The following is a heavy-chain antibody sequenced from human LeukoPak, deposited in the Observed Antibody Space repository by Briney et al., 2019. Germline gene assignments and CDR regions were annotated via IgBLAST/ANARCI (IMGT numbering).Heavy chain of an antibody. Sequence: SVKVSCKASGGTFRIYAISWVRQAPGQGLGWMGGIIPIFGTANYAQKFQGRVNFTADNSTSTAYMELSSLSSEDTAVYYCARDADIVVSGAFDIWGQGTMVTVSS. CDR1: GGTFRIYA. D-gene: IGHD2-15*01. V-gene: IGHV1-69*06. J-gene: IGHJ3*02. CDR2: IIPIFGTA. CDR3: ARDADIVVSGAFDI.